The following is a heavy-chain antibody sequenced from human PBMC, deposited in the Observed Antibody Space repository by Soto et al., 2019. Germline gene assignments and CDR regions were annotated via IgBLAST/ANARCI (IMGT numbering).Heavy chain of an antibody. J-gene: IGHJ5*02. V-gene: IGHV1-18*01. Sequence: GASVKVSCKASGYTFASYAISWMRQAPGQGLEWMGWISAYNGNTNYAQKLQGRVTMTTDTSTSTAYMELRSLRSDDTAVYYCARSIVLVPKANWFDPCGQGTLVTVSS. D-gene: IGHD2-2*01. CDR1: GYTFASYA. CDR2: ISAYNGNT. CDR3: ARSIVLVPKANWFDP.